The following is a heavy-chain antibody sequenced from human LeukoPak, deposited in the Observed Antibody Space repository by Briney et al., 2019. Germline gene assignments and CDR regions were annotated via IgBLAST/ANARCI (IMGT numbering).Heavy chain of an antibody. V-gene: IGHV3-21*01. CDR1: GFTFSSYS. CDR3: ARRSVYGDHFDY. D-gene: IGHD4-17*01. J-gene: IGHJ4*02. Sequence: GGSLRLSCAASGFTFSSYSMNWVRQAPGKGLEWVSSISSSSSYIYYADSVKDRFTISRDNAKNSLYLQMNSLRAEDTAVYYCARRSVYGDHFDYWGQGTLVTVSS. CDR2: ISSSSSYI.